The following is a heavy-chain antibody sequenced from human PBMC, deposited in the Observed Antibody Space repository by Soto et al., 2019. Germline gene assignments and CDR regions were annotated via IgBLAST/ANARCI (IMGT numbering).Heavy chain of an antibody. J-gene: IGHJ4*02. V-gene: IGHV3-30*18. CDR2: ISYEGSNK. Sequence: GGSLRLSCAASGFTFSSYGMHWVRQAPGKGLEWVAVISYEGSNKYYADSVKGRFTISRDNSKNTLYLQMNSLRAEDTAVYYCAKVVYYGSGSYYTDYWGQGTLVTVSS. CDR3: AKVVYYGSGSYYTDY. D-gene: IGHD3-10*01. CDR1: GFTFSSYG.